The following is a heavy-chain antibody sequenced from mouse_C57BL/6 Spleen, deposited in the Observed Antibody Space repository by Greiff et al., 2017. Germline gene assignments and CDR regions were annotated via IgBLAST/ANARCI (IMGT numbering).Heavy chain of an antibody. V-gene: IGHV1-18*01. CDR1: GYTFTDYN. CDR2: INPNNGGT. J-gene: IGHJ3*01. CDR3: ARREYPAWFAY. D-gene: IGHD2-10*02. Sequence: VQLQQSGPELVKPGASVKIPCKASGYTFTDYNMDWVKQSHGKSLEWIGDINPNNGGTIYNQKFKGKATLTVDKSSSTAYMELRSLTSEDTAVYYCARREYPAWFAYWGKGTLVTVSA.